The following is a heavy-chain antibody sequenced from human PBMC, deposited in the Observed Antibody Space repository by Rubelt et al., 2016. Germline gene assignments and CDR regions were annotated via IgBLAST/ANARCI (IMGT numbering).Heavy chain of an antibody. J-gene: IGHJ4*02. CDR1: GGSFSGYY. V-gene: IGHV4-34*01. D-gene: IGHD6-19*01. CDR2: INHSGST. CDR3: ASQRGYSRGRH. Sequence: QVQLQQWGAGLLKPSETLSLTCAVYGGSFSGYYWNWIRQPPGKGLEWIGEINHSGSTNYNPSLKSRVTISVDTSKDQFSLTLCSVTAADTAGYYCASQRGYSRGRHWGQGTLVTVSS.